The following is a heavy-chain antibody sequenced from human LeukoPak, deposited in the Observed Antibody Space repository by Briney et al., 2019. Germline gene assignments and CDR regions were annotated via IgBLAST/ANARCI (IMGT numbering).Heavy chain of an antibody. CDR3: TTEKEIMPSSGWYY. Sequence: GGSLRLSCAASGFTFSGSAMHWVRQASGKGLEWVGRIRSKANSYATAYAASVKGRFTISRDDSKNTAYLQMNSLKTEDTAVYYCTTEKEIMPSSGWYYWGQGTLVTVSS. V-gene: IGHV3-73*01. D-gene: IGHD6-19*01. J-gene: IGHJ4*02. CDR2: IRSKANSYAT. CDR1: GFTFSGSA.